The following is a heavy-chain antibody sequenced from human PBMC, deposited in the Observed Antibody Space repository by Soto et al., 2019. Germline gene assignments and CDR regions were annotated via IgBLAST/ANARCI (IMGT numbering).Heavy chain of an antibody. J-gene: IGHJ4*02. D-gene: IGHD2-21*01. V-gene: IGHV3-21*01. Sequence: EVQLVESGGDLVKPGGSLRLSCADSGFTFSSYSMNWVRQAPGKGLEWVSSISSSSTYIYYADSVKGRFTISRDNAKNSLYLQMNSMSAEDTAVYYCARGGREIPRNFDYWGQGTLVTGSS. CDR1: GFTFSSYS. CDR3: ARGGREIPRNFDY. CDR2: ISSSSTYI.